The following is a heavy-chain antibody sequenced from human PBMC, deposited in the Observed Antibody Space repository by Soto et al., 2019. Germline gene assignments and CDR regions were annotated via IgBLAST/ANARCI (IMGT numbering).Heavy chain of an antibody. CDR3: ARDGVAAAGNTFDY. V-gene: IGHV4-38-2*02. Sequence: NPSETLSLTCAVSGYSISSGYYWGWIRQPPGKGLEWIGSIYHSGSTYYNPSLKSRVTISVDTSKNQFSLKLSSVTAADTAVYYCARDGVAAAGNTFDYWGQGTLVTVSS. CDR1: GYSISSGYY. CDR2: IYHSGST. D-gene: IGHD6-13*01. J-gene: IGHJ4*02.